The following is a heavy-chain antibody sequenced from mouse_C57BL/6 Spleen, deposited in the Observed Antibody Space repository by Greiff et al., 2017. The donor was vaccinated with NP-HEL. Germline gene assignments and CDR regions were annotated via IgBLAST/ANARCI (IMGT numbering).Heavy chain of an antibody. CDR3: ARRPTFYYAMDY. V-gene: IGHV5-17*01. CDR1: GFTFSDYG. Sequence: DVHLVESGGGLVKPGGSLKLSCAASGFTFSDYGMHWVRQAPEKGLEWVAYISSGSSTIYYADTVKGRFTISRDNAKNTLFLQMTSLRSEDTAMYYCARRPTFYYAMDYWGQGTSVTVSS. D-gene: IGHD4-1*02. CDR2: ISSGSSTI. J-gene: IGHJ4*01.